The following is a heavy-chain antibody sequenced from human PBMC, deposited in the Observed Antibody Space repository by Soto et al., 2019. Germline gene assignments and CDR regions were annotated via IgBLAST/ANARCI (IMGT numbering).Heavy chain of an antibody. J-gene: IGHJ4*02. CDR2: ISNSGST. CDR1: GASISSGRYY. CDR3: ARAVYSNHVY. Sequence: SETLSLTCTVSGASISSGRYYWSWIRQLPGKGLEWIGYISNSGSTYYNPSLKSRVTISVDTSKNQFSLRVSSVTAADTAVYYCARAVYSNHVYWGQGTLVTVSS. V-gene: IGHV4-31*03. D-gene: IGHD4-4*01.